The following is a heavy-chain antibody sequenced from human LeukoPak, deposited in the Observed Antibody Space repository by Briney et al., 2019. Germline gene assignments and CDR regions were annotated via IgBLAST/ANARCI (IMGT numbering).Heavy chain of an antibody. Sequence: SQTLSLTCAISGDSVSSNSAAWNWIRQSPSRGLEWLGRTYYRSKWYNDYAVSVKSRITINPDTSKNQFSLQLNSVTPEDTAVYYCARARRYRIDYYGSGSHYYMDVWGKGTTVTVSS. CDR1: GDSVSSNSAA. CDR2: TYYRSKWYN. V-gene: IGHV6-1*01. D-gene: IGHD3-10*01. CDR3: ARARRYRIDYYGSGSHYYMDV. J-gene: IGHJ6*03.